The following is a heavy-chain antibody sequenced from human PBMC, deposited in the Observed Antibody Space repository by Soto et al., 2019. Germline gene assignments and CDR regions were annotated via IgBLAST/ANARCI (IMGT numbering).Heavy chain of an antibody. Sequence: PSETLSLTCTVSGGSISSYYWSWIRQPPGKGLEWIGYIYHSGSTNYNPSLKSRVTISVDRSKNQFSLKLSSVTAADTAVYYCARAIGGRYYYGMDVWGQGTTVTVSS. V-gene: IGHV4-59*12. CDR2: IYHSGST. J-gene: IGHJ6*02. CDR3: ARAIGGRYYYGMDV. D-gene: IGHD3-10*01. CDR1: GGSISSYY.